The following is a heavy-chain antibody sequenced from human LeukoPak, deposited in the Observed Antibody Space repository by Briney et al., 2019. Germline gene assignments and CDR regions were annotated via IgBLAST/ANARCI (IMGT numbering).Heavy chain of an antibody. CDR2: INHSGST. Sequence: SXTXAXXGXXFXGYYXSWIRQPPGKGLEWIGEINHSGSTNYNPSLKSRVTISVDTSKNQFSLKLSSVTAADTAVYYCASGRRRGNYYMDVWGKGTTVTVSS. CDR3: ASGRRRGNYYMDV. J-gene: IGHJ6*03. V-gene: IGHV4-34*01. CDR1: GXXFXGYY. D-gene: IGHD3-10*01.